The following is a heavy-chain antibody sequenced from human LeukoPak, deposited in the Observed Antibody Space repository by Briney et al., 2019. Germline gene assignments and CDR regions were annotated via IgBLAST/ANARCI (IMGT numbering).Heavy chain of an antibody. CDR2: ISGSGGST. CDR1: GFTFSSYA. D-gene: IGHD6-19*01. CDR3: AKDRGSRTVAGTRSDY. Sequence: PGGSLRLSCAASGFTFSSYAMSWVRQAPRKGLEWVSAISGSGGSTYYADSVKGRFTISGDNSKNTLYLQMNSLRAEDTAVYYCAKDRGSRTVAGTRSDYWGQGTLVTVSS. V-gene: IGHV3-23*01. J-gene: IGHJ4*02.